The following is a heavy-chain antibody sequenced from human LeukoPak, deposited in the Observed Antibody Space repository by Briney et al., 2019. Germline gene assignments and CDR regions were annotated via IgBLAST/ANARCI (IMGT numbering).Heavy chain of an antibody. CDR2: ISGSGGST. D-gene: IGHD6-19*01. CDR3: AKDLDSRGWYHAGC. CDR1: GFTFSSYA. V-gene: IGHV3-23*01. J-gene: IGHJ4*02. Sequence: PGGSLRLSCAASGFTFSSYAMSWVRQAPGKGLEWVSAISGSGGSTYYADSVKGRFTISRDNSKNTLYLQMNSLRAEDTAVYHCAKDLDSRGWYHAGCWGQGTLVTVSS.